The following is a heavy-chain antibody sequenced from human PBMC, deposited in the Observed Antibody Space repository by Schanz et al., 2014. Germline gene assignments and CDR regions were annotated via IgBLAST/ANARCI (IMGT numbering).Heavy chain of an antibody. D-gene: IGHD2-15*01. CDR3: ARDRGYCSGGGCLAFDY. CDR2: IATSSSTR. CDR1: GFDFNSYS. J-gene: IGHJ4*02. Sequence: EVRLVESGGGLVQPGGSLRLSCEASGFDFNSYSMNWVRQVPGKGLEWLSYIATSSSTRHYADSVKGRVTISRDNAKNSVSLQMTTLRAEDTAVYYGARDRGYCSGGGCLAFDYWGQGTLVTVSS. V-gene: IGHV3-48*01.